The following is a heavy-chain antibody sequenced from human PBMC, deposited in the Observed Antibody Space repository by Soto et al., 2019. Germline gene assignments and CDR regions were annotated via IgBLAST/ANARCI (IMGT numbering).Heavy chain of an antibody. D-gene: IGHD6-6*01. V-gene: IGHV4-59*12. CDR2: IYYSGST. CDR1: GGSISSYY. Sequence: SSETLSLTCTVSGGSISSYYWSWIRQPPGKGLEWIGYIYYSGSTNYNPSLKSRVTISVDTSKNQFSLKLSSVTAADTAVYYCARGSNEYSSSSVVFDYRGQGTLVTVSS. CDR3: ARGSNEYSSSSVVFDY. J-gene: IGHJ4*02.